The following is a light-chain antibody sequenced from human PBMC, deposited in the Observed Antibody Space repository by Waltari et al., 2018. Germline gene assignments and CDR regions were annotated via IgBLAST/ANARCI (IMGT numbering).Light chain of an antibody. V-gene: IGKV1-39*01. CDR2: AAS. CDR1: QSISSY. J-gene: IGKJ2*01. CDR3: QQSYSTPYA. Sequence: DIQMTQSPSSLSASVGDRVTITCRAKQSISSYLNWYQQKPGKAPKLLIYAASSLQSGFPSRFSGSGSGTDFTLTISRLQPEDFATYYCQQSYSTPYAFGQGTKLEIK.